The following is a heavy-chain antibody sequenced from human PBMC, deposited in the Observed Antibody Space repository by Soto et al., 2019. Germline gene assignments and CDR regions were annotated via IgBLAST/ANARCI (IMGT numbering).Heavy chain of an antibody. J-gene: IGHJ4*02. CDR3: ARATSFSGHHGY. CDR1: GGSFSSGGYY. CDR2: IYYSGST. V-gene: IGHV4-31*02. D-gene: IGHD2-8*02. Sequence: RSLTCTVSGGSFSSGGYYWSWIRQLPGKGLEWIGYIYYSGSTYYNPSLKSRFTISLDTSKNQLSLKLSSVTAADTAVYYCARATSFSGHHGYWGQGTLVTVSS.